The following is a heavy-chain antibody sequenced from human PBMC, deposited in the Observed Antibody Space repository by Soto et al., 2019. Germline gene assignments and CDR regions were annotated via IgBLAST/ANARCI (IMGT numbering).Heavy chain of an antibody. CDR3: ARGLGVVSATYGYFDL. CDR2: MNPNSGKA. J-gene: IGHJ2*01. Sequence: QVQLVQSGAEVKKPGASVKVSCKASGYTFTSYDINWVRQAAGQGLEWIGWMNPNSGKAVYAQKFQGRVTMAGNTSISTAYMELSSLRSDDTTVYFCARGLGVVSATYGYFDLWGRGTLVTVSS. D-gene: IGHD3-16*02. V-gene: IGHV1-8*01. CDR1: GYTFTSYD.